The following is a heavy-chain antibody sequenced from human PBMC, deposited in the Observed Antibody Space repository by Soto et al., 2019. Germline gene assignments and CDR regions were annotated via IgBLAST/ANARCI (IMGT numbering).Heavy chain of an antibody. Sequence: SETLSLTCTVSGGSISSYYWSWIRQPPGKGLEWNGYIYYSGSTNYNPSLKSRVTISVDTSKNQFSLKLSSVTAADTAVYYCASYDARRWGYYFDYWGQGTLVTVS. J-gene: IGHJ4*02. CDR3: ASYDARRWGYYFDY. V-gene: IGHV4-59*01. CDR2: IYYSGST. D-gene: IGHD5-12*01. CDR1: GGSISSYY.